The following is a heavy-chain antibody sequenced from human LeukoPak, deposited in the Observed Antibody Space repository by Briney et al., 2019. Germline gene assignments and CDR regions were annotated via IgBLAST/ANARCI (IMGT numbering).Heavy chain of an antibody. CDR1: GGSISAFY. Sequence: SETLSLTCTVSGGSISAFYWSWVRQPAGKGLEWIGRVYNRGSTSYNPSLRSRVTISVDTSKNQFSLKLSSVTAADTAVYYCARLTNYGSGNYYNDYWGQGTLVTVSS. J-gene: IGHJ4*02. CDR2: VYNRGST. V-gene: IGHV4-4*07. CDR3: ARLTNYGSGNYYNDY. D-gene: IGHD3-10*01.